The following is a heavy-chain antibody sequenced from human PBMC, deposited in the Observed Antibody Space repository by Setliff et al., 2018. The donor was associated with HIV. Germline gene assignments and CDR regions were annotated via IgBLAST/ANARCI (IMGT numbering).Heavy chain of an antibody. CDR2: VSPVSNIT. CDR1: GFAFSTYD. V-gene: IGHV3-23*01. Sequence: GGSLDSPGGSLRLSCAASGFAFSTYDMNWVRQTPGKGREWFADVSPVSNITRYLASVKGRFTVSRDESNNILFLQMNNLGPEDTAIYYCAKPTNGYYPKAFDSWGQGTVVTVSS. CDR3: AKPTNGYYPKAFDS. D-gene: IGHD5-18*01. J-gene: IGHJ5*01.